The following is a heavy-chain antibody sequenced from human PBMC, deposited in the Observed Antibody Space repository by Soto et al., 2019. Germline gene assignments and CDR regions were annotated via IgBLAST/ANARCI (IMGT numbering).Heavy chain of an antibody. D-gene: IGHD3-22*01. CDR3: AREGYDSSGYPIDY. V-gene: IGHV3-21*01. J-gene: IGHJ4*02. CDR1: GFTFSSYS. CDR2: ISSSSSYI. Sequence: GGSLRLSCVASGFTFSSYSMNWVRQAPGKGLEWVSSISSSSSYIYYADSVKGRFTISRDNSKNTLYLQMNSLRAEDTAVYYCAREGYDSSGYPIDYWGQGTLVTVSS.